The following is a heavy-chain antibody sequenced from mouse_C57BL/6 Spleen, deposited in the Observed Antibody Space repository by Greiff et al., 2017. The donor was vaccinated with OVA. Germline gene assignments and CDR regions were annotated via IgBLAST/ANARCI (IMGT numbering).Heavy chain of an antibody. J-gene: IGHJ2*01. CDR3: ARHETPITTVYFDY. V-gene: IGHV5-6*01. CDR1: GFTFSSYG. Sequence: EVKVVESGGDLVKPGGSLKLSCAASGFTFSSYGMSWVRQTPDKRLEWVATISSGGSYTYYPDSVKGRFTISRDNAKNTLYLQMSSLKSEDTAMYYCARHETPITTVYFDYWGQGTTLTVSS. CDR2: ISSGGSYT. D-gene: IGHD1-1*01.